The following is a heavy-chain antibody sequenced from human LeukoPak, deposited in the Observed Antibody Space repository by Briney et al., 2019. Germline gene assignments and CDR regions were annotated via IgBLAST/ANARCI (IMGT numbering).Heavy chain of an antibody. Sequence: PGGSLRLSCAASGFTFSSYWMSWVRQAPAKGLEWVANIKQDGSEKYYVDSMKGRFTISRDNAKKSLYLQMNSLRAEDTAVYYCARGDYYGSGSSFIDAFDIWGQGTMVTVSS. J-gene: IGHJ3*02. CDR2: IKQDGSEK. D-gene: IGHD3-10*01. V-gene: IGHV3-7*04. CDR1: GFTFSSYW. CDR3: ARGDYYGSGSSFIDAFDI.